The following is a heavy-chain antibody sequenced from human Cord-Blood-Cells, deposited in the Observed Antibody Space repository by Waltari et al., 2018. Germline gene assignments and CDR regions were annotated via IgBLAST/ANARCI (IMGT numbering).Heavy chain of an antibody. CDR1: GGSISSYY. J-gene: IGHJ2*01. CDR3: ARHLSTANNWYFDL. Sequence: QVQLQESGPGLVKPSETLSLTCIVSGGSISSYYWSWIRKPPGKGLEWIGYIYYSGSTNYNPSLKSRVTISVDTSKNQFSLKLSSVTAADTAVYYCARHLSTANNWYFDLWGRGTLVTVSS. V-gene: IGHV4-59*08. CDR2: IYYSGST. D-gene: IGHD6-13*01.